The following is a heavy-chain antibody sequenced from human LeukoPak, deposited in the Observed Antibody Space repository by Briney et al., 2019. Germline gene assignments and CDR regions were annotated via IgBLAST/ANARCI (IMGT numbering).Heavy chain of an antibody. J-gene: IGHJ6*03. Sequence: ASVKVSCKASGYTFTSYGISWVRQAPGQGLEWMGWISAYNGNTNYAQKLQGRVTMTTDTSTSTAYMELRSLRSDDTAVYYCARGAHYDFWSGYDYMDVWGKGTTVTVSS. CDR1: GYTFTSYG. CDR2: ISAYNGNT. CDR3: ARGAHYDFWSGYDYMDV. D-gene: IGHD3-3*01. V-gene: IGHV1-18*01.